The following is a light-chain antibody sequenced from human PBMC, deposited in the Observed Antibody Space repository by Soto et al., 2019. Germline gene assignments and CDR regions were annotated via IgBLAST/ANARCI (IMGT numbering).Light chain of an antibody. Sequence: EIVMTQSPATLSVSPGERATLSCRASQSVNNNLAWYQQNPGQGPRLLIYGASTRATGIPARFSGSGSGTEFALTISSLQSEDFAVYYCQQYNNWPPLTFGQGTKLEIK. V-gene: IGKV3-15*01. CDR2: GAS. CDR3: QQYNNWPPLT. J-gene: IGKJ2*01. CDR1: QSVNNN.